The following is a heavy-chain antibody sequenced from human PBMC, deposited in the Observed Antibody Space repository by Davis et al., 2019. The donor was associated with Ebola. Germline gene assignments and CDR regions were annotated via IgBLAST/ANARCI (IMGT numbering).Heavy chain of an antibody. D-gene: IGHD2-8*01. CDR1: GYTFTSYD. Sequence: AASVKVSCKASGYTFTSYDITWVRQATGQGLEWMGWMNPNSGNTGYAQKFQGRVTLTRSTSISTAYMELSSLRSDDTAVYYWARAPSLKADGPTWYNWVDPWGQGTLVTVSS. CDR3: ARAPSLKADGPTWYNWVDP. CDR2: MNPNSGNT. V-gene: IGHV1-8*01. J-gene: IGHJ5*02.